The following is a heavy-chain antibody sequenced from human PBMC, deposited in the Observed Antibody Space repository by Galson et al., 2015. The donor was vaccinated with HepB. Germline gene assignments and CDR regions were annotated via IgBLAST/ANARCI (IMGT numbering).Heavy chain of an antibody. J-gene: IGHJ6*02. V-gene: IGHV1-69*06. CDR3: ARGRPMSTVNSQGDYYYYGMDV. D-gene: IGHD4-23*01. CDR2: IIPVSGTV. Sequence: SVKVSCKASGGSFSNSAISWVRQAPGQGLEWMGGIIPVSGTVKYEQRFQGRVTIAADTSTSTAYMELIRLTSEDSAIYYCARGRPMSTVNSQGDYYYYGMDVWGQGTAVYVSS. CDR1: GGSFSNSA.